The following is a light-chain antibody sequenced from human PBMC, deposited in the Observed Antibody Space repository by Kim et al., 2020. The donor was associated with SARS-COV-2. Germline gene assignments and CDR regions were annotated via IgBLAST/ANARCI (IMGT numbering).Light chain of an antibody. J-gene: IGKJ2*01. CDR1: QSINSR. V-gene: IGKV1-5*01. Sequence: SASVGDRVTITCRASQSINSRLAWYQQKPGKAPNLLIFDASILQSGVSSRFSGSESGTEFSLTISSLQPDDFATYYCHQYYSYSYTFGQGTRLDIK. CDR3: HQYYSYSYT. CDR2: DAS.